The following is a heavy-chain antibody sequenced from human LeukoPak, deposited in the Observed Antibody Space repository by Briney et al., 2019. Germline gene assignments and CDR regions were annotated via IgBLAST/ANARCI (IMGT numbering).Heavy chain of an antibody. CDR3: AKVRLIAVAGTSDFDY. D-gene: IGHD6-19*01. CDR1: GFTFSSYA. Sequence: PGGSLRLSCAASGFTFSSYAMSWVRQAPGKGLEWVSAISGSGGSTYYADSVKGRFTISRDNSKNTLYLQMNSLRAEDTAVYYCAKVRLIAVAGTSDFDYWGQGTLVTVS. V-gene: IGHV3-23*01. J-gene: IGHJ4*02. CDR2: ISGSGGST.